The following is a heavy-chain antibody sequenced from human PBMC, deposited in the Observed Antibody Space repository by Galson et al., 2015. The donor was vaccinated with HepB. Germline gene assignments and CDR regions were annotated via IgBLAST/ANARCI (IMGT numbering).Heavy chain of an antibody. V-gene: IGHV4-59*01. CDR2: IYYSGNT. J-gene: IGHJ4*02. Sequence: LSLTCIVSGGSISSYYWNWIRQPPGKGLEWIGNIYYSGNTNYNPSLKSRVTISVDTSKNQFSLSLSSVTAADTAVYYCARGRPSGYYDYWGQGTLVTVSS. CDR1: GGSISSYY. CDR3: ARGRPSGYYDY. D-gene: IGHD3-22*01.